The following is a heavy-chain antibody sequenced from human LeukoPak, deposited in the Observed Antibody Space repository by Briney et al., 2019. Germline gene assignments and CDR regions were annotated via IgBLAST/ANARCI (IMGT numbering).Heavy chain of an antibody. V-gene: IGHV4-59*01. Sequence: PSETLSLTCTVSGGSISSYYWSWIRQPPGKGLEWIGYIYYSGSTNYNPSLKSRVTISVDTSKNQFSLKLSSVTAADTAVYYCARFGPIAAVDYWGQGTLVTVSS. J-gene: IGHJ4*02. CDR3: ARFGPIAAVDY. CDR2: IYYSGST. CDR1: GGSISSYY. D-gene: IGHD6-25*01.